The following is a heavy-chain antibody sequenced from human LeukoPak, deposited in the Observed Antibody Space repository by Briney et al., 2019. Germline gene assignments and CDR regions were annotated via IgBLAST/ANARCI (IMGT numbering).Heavy chain of an antibody. J-gene: IGHJ6*03. V-gene: IGHV3-20*04. CDR3: ARRYSGQYYYMDV. Sequence: GGSLRLSCAASGFTFDDYGMSWVRQAPGKGLEWVSGINWNGGSTGYADSVKGRFTISRGNAKNSLYLQMNSLRAEDTALYYCARRYSGQYYYMDVWGKGTTVTVSS. D-gene: IGHD2-21*01. CDR2: INWNGGST. CDR1: GFTFDDYG.